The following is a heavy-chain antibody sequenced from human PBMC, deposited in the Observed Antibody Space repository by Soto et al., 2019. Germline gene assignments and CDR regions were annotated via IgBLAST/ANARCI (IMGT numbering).Heavy chain of an antibody. CDR3: ETSRASPLGH. CDR1: GLPLSTSGVG. CDR2: IYWNDDK. Sequence: PERAVTQTCSFPGLPLSTSGVGVGWSRQPPGKAMEWLALIYWNDDKRSSPSLKSRLTITKDTSKNQVVLTMTNMDPVDKSTYYRETSRASPLGHWGKGTLVLVSS. V-gene: IGHV2-5*01. J-gene: IGHJ5*02. D-gene: IGHD1-1*01.